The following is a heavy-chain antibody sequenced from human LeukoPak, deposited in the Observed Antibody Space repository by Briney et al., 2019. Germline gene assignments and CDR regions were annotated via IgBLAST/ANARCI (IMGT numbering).Heavy chain of an antibody. Sequence: ASVKVSCKSSGYTFTSYGISWVRQAPGQGLEWMGWISAYNGDTNYAQKLQGRVTMTTDTSTSTAYMELRSLTSDDTAVYYCARDHCSSTSCAFDYWGQGTLVTVPS. CDR2: ISAYNGDT. CDR3: ARDHCSSTSCAFDY. D-gene: IGHD2-2*01. V-gene: IGHV1-18*01. J-gene: IGHJ4*02. CDR1: GYTFTSYG.